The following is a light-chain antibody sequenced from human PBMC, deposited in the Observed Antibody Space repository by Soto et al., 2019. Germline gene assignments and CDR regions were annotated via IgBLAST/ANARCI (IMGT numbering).Light chain of an antibody. V-gene: IGKV3-11*01. CDR2: EAS. CDR1: QSISSY. J-gene: IGKJ1*01. Sequence: ALTQSPDILSLPPGERATLSERATQSISSYLAWYQQNPGQAPRLLIYEASSRATGIPARFSGSGSGTDFTLTITSLEPEDFAVYYCQQLTDWPPQWTVGKRTKV. CDR3: QQLTDWPPQWT.